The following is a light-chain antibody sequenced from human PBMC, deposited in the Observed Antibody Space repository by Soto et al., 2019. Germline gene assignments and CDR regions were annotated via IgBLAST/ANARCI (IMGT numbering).Light chain of an antibody. CDR3: QQSFSNPRS. J-gene: IGKJ4*01. CDR1: QKIHNF. Sequence: DIQMTQSPSSLSASLGDRVTVTCRESQKIHNFVSWYQQKPGQEPKLLIFLASTLESGVPSRFVGSGSGTDFTLTISRLQPEDFATYYCQQSFSNPRSFGGGTKVEIQ. CDR2: LAS. V-gene: IGKV1-39*01.